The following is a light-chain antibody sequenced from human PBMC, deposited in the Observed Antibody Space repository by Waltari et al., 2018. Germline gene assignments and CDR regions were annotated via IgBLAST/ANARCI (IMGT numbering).Light chain of an antibody. J-gene: IGKJ1*01. Sequence: DVVMTQSTLSLPVTLGQPASISCRSSQSLVYSDGNIYLNWFQQRPGQSPRRRIYMVSNRDSGVPDRFTGSGSGTDFTLKISRVEAEDVGVDYCMQGTHWLWTFGQGTKVEI. V-gene: IGKV2-30*01. CDR3: MQGTHWLWT. CDR2: MVS. CDR1: QSLVYSDGNIY.